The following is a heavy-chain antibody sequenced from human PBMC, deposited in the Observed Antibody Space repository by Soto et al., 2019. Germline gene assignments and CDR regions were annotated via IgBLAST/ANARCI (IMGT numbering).Heavy chain of an antibody. CDR2: IYYSGST. CDR3: ARGIVVVPAAPNWFDP. J-gene: IGHJ5*02. D-gene: IGHD2-2*01. V-gene: IGHV4-30-4*01. CDR1: GGSISSGDYY. Sequence: PSETLSLTCTVSGGSISSGDYYWSWIRQPPGKGLEWIGYIYYSGSTYYNPSLKSRVTISVDTSKNQFSLKLSSVTAADTAVYYCARGIVVVPAAPNWFDPWGQGTLVTVS.